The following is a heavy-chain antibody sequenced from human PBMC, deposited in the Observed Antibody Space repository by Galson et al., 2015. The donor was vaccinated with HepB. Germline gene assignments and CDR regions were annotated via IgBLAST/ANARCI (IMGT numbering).Heavy chain of an antibody. CDR2: ISWNSGSI. J-gene: IGHJ6*02. V-gene: IGHV3-9*01. CDR1: GFTFDDYA. Sequence: SLRLSCAASGFTFDDYAMHWVRQAPGKGLEWVSGISWNSGSIGYADSVKGRFTISRDNAKNSLYLQMNSLRAEDTALYYCAKIAAAGTVSESYYYYGMDVWGQGTTVTVSS. D-gene: IGHD6-13*01. CDR3: AKIAAAGTVSESYYYYGMDV.